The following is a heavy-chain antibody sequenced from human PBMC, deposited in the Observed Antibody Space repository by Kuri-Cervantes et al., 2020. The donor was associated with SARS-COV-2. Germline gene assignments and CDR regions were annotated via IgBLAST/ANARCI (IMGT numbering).Heavy chain of an antibody. CDR1: GGSISSYY. CDR3: AGSSGWYTHYYYGMDV. D-gene: IGHD6-19*01. V-gene: IGHV4-59*01. CDR2: IYYSGST. J-gene: IGHJ6*02. Sequence: ESLKISCTVSGGSISSYYWSWIRQPPGKGLEWIGYIYYSGSTNYNPSLKSRVTISVDTSKNQFSLKLSSVTAADTAVYYCAGSSGWYTHYYYGMDVWGQGTTVTVSS.